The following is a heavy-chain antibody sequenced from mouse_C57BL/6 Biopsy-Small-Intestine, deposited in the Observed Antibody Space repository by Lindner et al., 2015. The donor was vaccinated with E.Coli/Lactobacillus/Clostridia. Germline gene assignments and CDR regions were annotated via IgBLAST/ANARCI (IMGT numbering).Heavy chain of an antibody. CDR3: ARHEPYYFGNSYYFDF. Sequence: VQLQESGAELVKPGTSVKLSCKASGYSFTDYTVHWIKQRSGQGLEWIGWFYPGIKSAKYNERFKDKATLTADISSNTVYMELSRLTSEDSAVYFCARHEPYYFGNSYYFDFWGQGTTLTVSS. D-gene: IGHD1-1*01. J-gene: IGHJ2*01. V-gene: IGHV1-62-2*01. CDR1: GYSFTDYT. CDR2: FYPGIKSA.